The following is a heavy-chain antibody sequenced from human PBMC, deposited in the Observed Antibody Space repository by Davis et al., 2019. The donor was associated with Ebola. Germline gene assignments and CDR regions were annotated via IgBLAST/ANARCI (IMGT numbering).Heavy chain of an antibody. J-gene: IGHJ5*02. CDR3: ARVDGYWFDP. Sequence: PSETLSLTCAVYGGSFSGYYWSWIRQPPGKGLEWIGEINHSGSTNYNPSLKSRVTISVDTSKNQFSLKLSSVTAADTAVYYCARVDGYWFDPWGQGTLVTVSS. V-gene: IGHV4-34*01. D-gene: IGHD3-9*01. CDR2: INHSGST. CDR1: GGSFSGYY.